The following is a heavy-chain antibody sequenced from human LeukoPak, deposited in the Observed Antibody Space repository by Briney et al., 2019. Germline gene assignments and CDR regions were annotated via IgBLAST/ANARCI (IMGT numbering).Heavy chain of an antibody. Sequence: SETLSLTCTVSGGSISSGDYYWSWIRQPPGKGLEWSGYIYYSGSTYYNPSLKSRVTISVDTSKNQFSLKLSSVTAADTAVYYCARAEATYYYGSGSYYYFDYWGQGTLVTVSS. CDR3: ARAEATYYYGSGSYYYFDY. CDR1: GGSISSGDYY. D-gene: IGHD3-10*01. V-gene: IGHV4-30-4*08. J-gene: IGHJ4*02. CDR2: IYYSGST.